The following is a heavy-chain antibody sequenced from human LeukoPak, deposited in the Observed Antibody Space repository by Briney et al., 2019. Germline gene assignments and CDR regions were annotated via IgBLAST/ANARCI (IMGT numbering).Heavy chain of an antibody. V-gene: IGHV3-23*01. Sequence: HPGGSLRLSCAASGFTFSSYAMGWVRQAPGKGLEWVSSISGSGGSTYYADSVKGRFTISRDNSKNTLSLQINSLRTEDTAVYYCARERSYYGDYGMTYYMDVWGKGTTVTVSS. J-gene: IGHJ6*03. CDR1: GFTFSSYA. CDR3: ARERSYYGDYGMTYYMDV. CDR2: ISGSGGST. D-gene: IGHD4-17*01.